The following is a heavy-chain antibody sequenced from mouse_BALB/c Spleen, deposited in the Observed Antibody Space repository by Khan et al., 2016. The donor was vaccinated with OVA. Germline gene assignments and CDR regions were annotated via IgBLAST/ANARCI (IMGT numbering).Heavy chain of an antibody. Sequence: VQLQQSGGEVVRPGTSVKISCKASGYTFTNYWLGWVRQRPGHGLEWIGDIYPGGYFTNYNEQFKGKATLTVDTSSSPANMQLSRLQSADSAVLFCARWATWDFDCWGAGTTVTVSS. V-gene: IGHV1-63*02. CDR2: IYPGGYFT. D-gene: IGHD3-1*01. J-gene: IGHJ1*01. CDR1: GYTFTNYW. CDR3: ARWATWDFDC.